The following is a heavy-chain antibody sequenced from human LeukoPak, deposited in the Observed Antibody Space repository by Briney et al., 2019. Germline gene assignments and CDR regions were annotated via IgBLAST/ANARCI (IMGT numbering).Heavy chain of an antibody. CDR2: IKQDGSEK. D-gene: IGHD3-10*01. CDR1: GFTFSSYW. Sequence: GGSLRLSCAASGFTFSSYWMSWVRQAPGKGLEWVANIKQDGSEKYYVDSVKGRFTISRDNAKNSLYLQMNSLRAEDTAVYYCARVGLRGSVPTDYWGQGTLVTVSS. V-gene: IGHV3-7*01. J-gene: IGHJ4*02. CDR3: ARVGLRGSVPTDY.